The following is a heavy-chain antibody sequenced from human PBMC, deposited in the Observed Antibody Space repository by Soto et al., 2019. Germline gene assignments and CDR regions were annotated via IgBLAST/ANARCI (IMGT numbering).Heavy chain of an antibody. CDR1: GFTFSNYG. V-gene: IGHV3-33*01. CDR2: ILDNGSQQ. Sequence: QMQLVESGGGVVQPGRSLRLSCAASGFTFSNYGMHWVRQAPGKGLEWVSLILDNGSQQFYRESVKGRFTISRDNSRNTLYLQMNSLRDADTALYYCVREDDFEPNALDMWGQGTMVSVSS. D-gene: IGHD3-3*01. J-gene: IGHJ3*02. CDR3: VREDDFEPNALDM.